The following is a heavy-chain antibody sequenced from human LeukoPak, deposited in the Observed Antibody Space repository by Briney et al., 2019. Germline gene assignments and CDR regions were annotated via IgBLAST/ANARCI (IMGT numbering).Heavy chain of an antibody. CDR3: ARDLHYYDSSGSLY. V-gene: IGHV3-21*01. D-gene: IGHD3-22*01. CDR1: GFTLSRHS. CDR2: ISSSSSYI. Sequence: PGGSLRLSCVTSGFTLSRHSMNWVRQAPGKGLEWVSSISSSSSYIYYGDSVKGRFTISRDNAKNSLYLQMNSLRAEDTAVYYCARDLHYYDSSGSLYWGQGTLVTVSS. J-gene: IGHJ4*02.